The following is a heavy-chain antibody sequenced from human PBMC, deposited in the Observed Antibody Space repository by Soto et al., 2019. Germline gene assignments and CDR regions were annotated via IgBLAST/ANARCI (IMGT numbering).Heavy chain of an antibody. CDR3: ARGGNYYEAGDDY. Sequence: EVQLLESGGGLVQPGGSLRLSCAASGFTFSNYVMSWVRQAPGKGLEWVSGISGSGGVTYYADSVKGRLTISRDNSRKTLYLQVNSLRAEGTAGYYWARGGNYYEAGDDYWGQGTLVTVSS. V-gene: IGHV3-23*01. J-gene: IGHJ4*02. CDR2: ISGSGGVT. D-gene: IGHD3-22*01. CDR1: GFTFSNYV.